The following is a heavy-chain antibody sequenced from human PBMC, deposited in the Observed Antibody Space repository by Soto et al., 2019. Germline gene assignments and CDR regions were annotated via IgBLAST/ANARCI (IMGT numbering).Heavy chain of an antibody. CDR3: ARDVVGAPTEYFQH. J-gene: IGHJ1*01. CDR2: IYSGGGT. Sequence: EVQLVESGGGLVQPGGSLRLSCAASGFTVSSNYMSWVRQAPGKGLEWVSVIYSGGGTYYADSVKGRFTISRDNSKNTLYLQMNSLRAEDTAVYYCARDVVGAPTEYFQHWGQGTLVTVSS. D-gene: IGHD1-26*01. V-gene: IGHV3-66*01. CDR1: GFTVSSNY.